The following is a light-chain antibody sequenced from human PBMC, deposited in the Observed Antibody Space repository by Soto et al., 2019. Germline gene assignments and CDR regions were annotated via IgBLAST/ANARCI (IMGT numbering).Light chain of an antibody. J-gene: IGKJ2*01. CDR3: LLYFSPDRYT. CDR1: QSVTSSH. V-gene: IGKV3-20*01. CDR2: GAS. Sequence: EIVLTQTPGALSLSPGERATLSCRASQSVTSSHLAWYQQKPAQAPRLLIYGASTRATGIPDRFSGSGSDTDFSLTIRRLDPEDFAMYYCLLYFSPDRYTFGSGTKVQIK.